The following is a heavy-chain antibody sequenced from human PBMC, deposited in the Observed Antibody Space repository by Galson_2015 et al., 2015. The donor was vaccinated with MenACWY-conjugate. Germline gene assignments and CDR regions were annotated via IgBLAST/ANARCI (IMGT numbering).Heavy chain of an antibody. V-gene: IGHV1-69*06. Sequence: SVKVSCKASGGTFSSYAISWVRQAPGQGLEWMGGITPLFGTANFAQKFQGRVTITADKSTSTAYMELSSLRSEDTAVYYCARTPVNYYDSSGYYPIRHWGQGTLVTVSS. CDR2: ITPLFGTA. D-gene: IGHD3-22*01. J-gene: IGHJ1*01. CDR1: GGTFSSYA. CDR3: ARTPVNYYDSSGYYPIRH.